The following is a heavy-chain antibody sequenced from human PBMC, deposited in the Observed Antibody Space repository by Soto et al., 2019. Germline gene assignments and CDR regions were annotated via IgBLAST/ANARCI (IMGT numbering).Heavy chain of an antibody. CDR3: ARRGREDCSSTSCYPYDFWSGYLDY. CDR1: GYTFTSYA. J-gene: IGHJ4*02. Sequence: QVQLVQSGAEVKKPGASVKVSCKASGYTFTSYAMHWVRQAPGQRLEWMGWINAGNGNTKYSQKFQGRVTITRDTSASTAYMELSSLRSEDTAVYYCARRGREDCSSTSCYPYDFWSGYLDYWGQGTLVTVSS. D-gene: IGHD2-2*01. CDR2: INAGNGNT. V-gene: IGHV1-3*01.